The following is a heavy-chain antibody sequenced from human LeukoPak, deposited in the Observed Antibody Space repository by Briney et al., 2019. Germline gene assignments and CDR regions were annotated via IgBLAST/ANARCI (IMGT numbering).Heavy chain of an antibody. CDR3: TTDPDYYYYGMDV. D-gene: IGHD4-17*01. CDR2: IYYSGST. V-gene: IGHV4-59*05. J-gene: IGHJ6*02. CDR1: GGSISSYY. Sequence: SETLSLTCTVSGGSISSYYWSWIRQPPGKGLEWIGSIYYSGSTYYNPSLKSRVTISVDTSKNQFSLKLSSVTAADTAVYYCTTDPDYYYYGMDVWGQGTTVTVSS.